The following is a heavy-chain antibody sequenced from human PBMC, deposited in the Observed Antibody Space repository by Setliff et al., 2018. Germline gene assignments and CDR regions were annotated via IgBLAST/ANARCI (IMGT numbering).Heavy chain of an antibody. CDR1: GLIFGNYA. D-gene: IGHD2-2*01. J-gene: IGHJ4*02. V-gene: IGHV3-23*01. Sequence: LSLTCAASGLIFGNYAMNWVRQAPGKGLEWVSGISGSGRNTYYADSVKGRFTISRDNAKNTLFLQMNSLRVEDTAVYYCARDQDGRGPAADYWGQGTLVTAPQ. CDR2: ISGSGRNT. CDR3: ARDQDGRGPAADY.